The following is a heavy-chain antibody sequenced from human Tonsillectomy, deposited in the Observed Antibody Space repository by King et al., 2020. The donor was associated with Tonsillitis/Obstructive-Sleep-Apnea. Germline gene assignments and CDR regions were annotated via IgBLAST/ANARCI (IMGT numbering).Heavy chain of an antibody. Sequence: QLQESGPGLVKPSETLSLTCTVSGGSISSSSYYWGWIRQPPGKGLEWIGSIYYSGSTYYNPSLKSRVTISVDTSKNQFSLKLSSVTAADTAVYYCAGHPRPDQAFDIWGQGTNVTVSS. J-gene: IGHJ3*02. CDR3: AGHPRPDQAFDI. V-gene: IGHV4-39*01. D-gene: IGHD6-6*01. CDR2: IYYSGST. CDR1: GGSISSSSYY.